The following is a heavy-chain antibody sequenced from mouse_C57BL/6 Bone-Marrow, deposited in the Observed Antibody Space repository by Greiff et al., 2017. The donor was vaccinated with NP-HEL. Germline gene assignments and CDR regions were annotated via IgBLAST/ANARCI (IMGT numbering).Heavy chain of an antibody. CDR2: IWRGGST. V-gene: IGHV2-5*01. D-gene: IGHD2-3*01. CDR1: GFSLTSYG. Sequence: VMLVESGPGLVQPSQSLSITCTVSGFSLTSYGVHWVRQSPGKGLEWLGVIWRGGSTDYNAAFMSRLSITKDNSKSQVFFKMNSLQADDTAIYYCAKKGGYWSYYAMDYWGQGTSVTVSS. J-gene: IGHJ4*01. CDR3: AKKGGYWSYYAMDY.